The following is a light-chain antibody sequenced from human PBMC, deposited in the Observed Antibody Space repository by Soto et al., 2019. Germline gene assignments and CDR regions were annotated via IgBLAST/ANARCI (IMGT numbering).Light chain of an antibody. CDR2: GAS. V-gene: IGKV3-15*01. Sequence: VVMAQSPATLSVSPEERATLSCMASQSVSSNLAWYQQKPGQAPRLLIYGASTRATGIPARFSGSGSGTEFALTINNLQSEDFAVYYCQQYNNWRTFGQGTKVDNK. J-gene: IGKJ1*01. CDR3: QQYNNWRT. CDR1: QSVSSN.